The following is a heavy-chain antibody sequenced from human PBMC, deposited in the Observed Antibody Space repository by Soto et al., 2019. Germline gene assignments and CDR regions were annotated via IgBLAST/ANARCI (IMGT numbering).Heavy chain of an antibody. CDR3: TTLNYGVDV. CDR2: IKSKTDGGTA. Sequence: GGSLRLSCAASGFSFSNSWMSWIRQLPGKGLEWVGHIKSKTDGGTADYAAPVKGRFTISRDDSKNTLYLQMNSLKTEDTAMFYCTTLNYGVDVWGQGTTVTVSS. J-gene: IGHJ6*02. CDR1: GFSFSNSW. V-gene: IGHV3-15*01.